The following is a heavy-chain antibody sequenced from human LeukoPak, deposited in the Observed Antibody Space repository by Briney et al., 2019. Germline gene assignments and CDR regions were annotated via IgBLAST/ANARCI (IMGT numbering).Heavy chain of an antibody. CDR3: ARDSAYYDYVWGSYRGEVFDY. J-gene: IGHJ4*02. V-gene: IGHV3-30*04. D-gene: IGHD3-16*02. CDR2: ISYDGSNK. Sequence: GGSLRLSCAASGFTFSSYAMHWVRQAPGKGLEWVAVISYDGSNKYYADSVKGRFTISRDNSKNTLYLQMNSLRAEDTAVYYCARDSAYYDYVWGSYRGEVFDYWGQGTLVTVSS. CDR1: GFTFSSYA.